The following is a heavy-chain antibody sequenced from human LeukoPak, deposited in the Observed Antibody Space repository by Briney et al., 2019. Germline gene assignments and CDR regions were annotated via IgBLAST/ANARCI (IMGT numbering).Heavy chain of an antibody. Sequence: SETLSLTCTVSGGSISSSSYYWGWIRQPPGKGLEWIGSIYYSGSTYYNPSLKSRVTISVDTSKNQFSLKLSSVTAADTAVYYCARGGLANFDYWGQGTLVTVSS. J-gene: IGHJ4*02. D-gene: IGHD6-19*01. CDR3: ARGGLANFDY. V-gene: IGHV4-39*07. CDR1: GGSISSSSYY. CDR2: IYYSGST.